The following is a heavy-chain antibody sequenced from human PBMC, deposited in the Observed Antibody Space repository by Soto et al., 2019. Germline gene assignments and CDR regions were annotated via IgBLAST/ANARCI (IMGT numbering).Heavy chain of an antibody. CDR1: GYTFTGYY. CDR2: INPNSGGT. V-gene: IGHV1-2*02. D-gene: IGHD6-13*01. J-gene: IGHJ4*02. Sequence: PSVKVSCKASGYTFTGYYMHWVRQAPGQGLEWMGWINPNSGGTNYAQKFQGRVTMTRDTSKNQFSLKLSSVTAADTAVYYCARFAAAAGTQVDYWGQGTLVTVSS. CDR3: ARFAAAAGTQVDY.